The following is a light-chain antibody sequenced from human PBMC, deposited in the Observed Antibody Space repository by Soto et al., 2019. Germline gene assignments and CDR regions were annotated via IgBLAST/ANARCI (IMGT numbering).Light chain of an antibody. CDR3: SSYTSSSTVV. J-gene: IGLJ2*01. V-gene: IGLV2-14*01. Sequence: QSALTQPASVSGSPGPSSTISCTGNSSDVGGYNYVSWYQQHPRKAPKLMIYDVSNRPSGVSNRFSGSKSGNTASLTISGLQAEDEADDYCSSYTSSSTVVFGGRTKLTVL. CDR1: SSDVGGYNY. CDR2: DVS.